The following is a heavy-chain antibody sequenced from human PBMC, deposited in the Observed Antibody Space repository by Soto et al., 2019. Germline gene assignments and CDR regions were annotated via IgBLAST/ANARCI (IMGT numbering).Heavy chain of an antibody. CDR2: IYWDDDK. CDR3: AHSRCGGDCLQSYSSHYSYGMDV. V-gene: IGHV2-5*02. Sequence: QITLKESGPTLVIPTQTLTLTCTFSGFSLSTGGVGVGWIRQPPGKALEWLALIYWDDDKRYSPSLKSRLTITKDTSKNQVVLTMTNMDPVDTATYYCAHSRCGGDCLQSYSSHYSYGMDVWGQGTTVTVSS. J-gene: IGHJ6*02. D-gene: IGHD2-21*02. CDR1: GFSLSTGGVG.